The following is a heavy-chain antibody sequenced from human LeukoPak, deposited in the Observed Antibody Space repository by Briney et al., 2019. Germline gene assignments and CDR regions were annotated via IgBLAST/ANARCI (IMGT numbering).Heavy chain of an antibody. CDR3: ARVGSSSGYYFDY. CDR2: ISGSGSTI. Sequence: PGGSLRPSCAASGFTFSDYYMSWIRQAPGKGLGWVSYISGSGSTIYYADSVKGRLTISRDNAKNSLYLQMNSPRAEDTAVYYCARVGSSSGYYFDYWGQGTLVTVSS. J-gene: IGHJ4*02. CDR1: GFTFSDYY. D-gene: IGHD6-19*01. V-gene: IGHV3-11*01.